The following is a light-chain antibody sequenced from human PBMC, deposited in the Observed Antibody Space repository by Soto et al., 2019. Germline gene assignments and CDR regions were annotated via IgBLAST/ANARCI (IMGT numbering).Light chain of an antibody. V-gene: IGKV3-15*01. Sequence: RVMTQSPATLSVSPGERATLSCRASQSVRNFLGWYQQKPGQARRLLIYNVSTMATGIPDRISGSGSGTEFTLTISSLQSEDLAVYYCLQYNNWPPTFGRGTRLEIK. CDR1: QSVRNF. CDR3: LQYNNWPPT. CDR2: NVS. J-gene: IGKJ5*01.